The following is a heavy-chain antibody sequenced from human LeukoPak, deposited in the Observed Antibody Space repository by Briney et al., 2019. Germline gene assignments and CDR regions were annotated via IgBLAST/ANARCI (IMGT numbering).Heavy chain of an antibody. J-gene: IGHJ4*02. D-gene: IGHD6-13*01. Sequence: GGSLRLSCAASGFTFSSYAMSWVRQVPGKGLEWVSAISGSGGSTYYADPVKGRFTISRDNSKNTLYLQMNSLRAEDTAVYYCAKGIAAAGPYYFDYWGQGTLVTVSS. CDR1: GFTFSSYA. V-gene: IGHV3-23*01. CDR2: ISGSGGST. CDR3: AKGIAAAGPYYFDY.